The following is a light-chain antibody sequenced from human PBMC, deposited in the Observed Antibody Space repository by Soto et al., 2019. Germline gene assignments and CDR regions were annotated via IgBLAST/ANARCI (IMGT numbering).Light chain of an antibody. CDR3: SSYTGTSTFV. CDR2: DVN. V-gene: IGLV2-14*01. J-gene: IGLJ1*01. CDR1: SSDVGGYNY. Sequence: QSVLTHPPSASGSPGQSVTISCTGTSSDVGGYNYVSWYQQHPGKAPKLMIYDVNNRPSGVSNRFSGSKSGNTASLTISGLQAEDEADYYCSSYTGTSTFVFGGGTKATVL.